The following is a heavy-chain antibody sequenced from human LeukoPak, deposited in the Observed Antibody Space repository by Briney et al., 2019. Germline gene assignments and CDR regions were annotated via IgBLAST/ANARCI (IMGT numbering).Heavy chain of an antibody. Sequence: SETLSLTCTVSGGSISSYYWSWIRQPPGKGLEWIGYIYYSGSTNYNPSLKSRVTISVDTSKNQFSLKLSSVTAADTAVYYCARSPLPMATTPFDYWGQGTLVTVSS. CDR1: GGSISSYY. J-gene: IGHJ4*02. V-gene: IGHV4-59*01. CDR2: IYYSGST. CDR3: ARSPLPMATTPFDY. D-gene: IGHD5-24*01.